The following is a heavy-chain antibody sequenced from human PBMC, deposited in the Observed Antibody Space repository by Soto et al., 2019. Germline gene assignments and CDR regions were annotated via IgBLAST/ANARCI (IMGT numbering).Heavy chain of an antibody. V-gene: IGHV3-30*18. Sequence: QVLLVESGGGVVQPGRSLRISCAVSGFTFSSFGMHWVRQAPGKGLEWVAVISDDGGSKHYADSVKGRFTISRDNSNNTLYLQMDSLGPEDTAVYDCAKDRWGDFGDLNLPGYWGQGTLVTVSS. D-gene: IGHD4-17*01. CDR3: AKDRWGDFGDLNLPGY. J-gene: IGHJ4*02. CDR1: GFTFSSFG. CDR2: ISDDGGSK.